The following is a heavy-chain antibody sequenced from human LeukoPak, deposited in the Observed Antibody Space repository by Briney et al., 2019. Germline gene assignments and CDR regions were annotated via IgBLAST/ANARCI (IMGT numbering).Heavy chain of an antibody. CDR1: GFTFSDYY. D-gene: IGHD2-2*02. CDR3: ARARIPGLPGY. V-gene: IGHV3-11*06. CDR2: ISSSSSYT. J-gene: IGHJ4*02. Sequence: GGSLRLSCAASGFTFSDYYMSWIRQAPGKGLEWVSYISSSSSYTNYADSVKGRFTISRDNAKNSLYLQMNSLRAEGTAVYYCARARIPGLPGYWGQGTLVTVSS.